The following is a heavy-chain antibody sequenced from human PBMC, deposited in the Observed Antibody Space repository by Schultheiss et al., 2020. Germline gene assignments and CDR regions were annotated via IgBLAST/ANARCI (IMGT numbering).Heavy chain of an antibody. CDR2: ISSSSSTI. Sequence: GSLRLSCAASGFTFSSYGMHWVRQAPGKGLEWVSYISSSSSTIYYADSVKGRFTISRDNAKNSLYLQMNSLRAEDTAVYYCARPDSGSLDYWGQGTLVTVSS. V-gene: IGHV3-48*04. CDR3: ARPDSGSLDY. CDR1: GFTFSSYG. D-gene: IGHD1-26*01. J-gene: IGHJ4*02.